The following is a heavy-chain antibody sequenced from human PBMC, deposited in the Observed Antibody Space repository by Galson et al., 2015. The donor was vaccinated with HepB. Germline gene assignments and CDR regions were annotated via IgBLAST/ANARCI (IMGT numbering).Heavy chain of an antibody. D-gene: IGHD6-13*01. V-gene: IGHV1-46*03. CDR3: ARDLGSSSWLYYYGLDV. J-gene: IGHJ6*02. CDR1: GYTFTNYY. Sequence: SVKVSCKASGYTFTNYYIHWVRQAPGQGLEWMGIINPSTSNTRYAQTFQGRVTMTRDTSTSTVYMELSSLRSEDTAVYYCARDLGSSSWLYYYGLDVWGQGTTVTVSS. CDR2: INPSTSNT.